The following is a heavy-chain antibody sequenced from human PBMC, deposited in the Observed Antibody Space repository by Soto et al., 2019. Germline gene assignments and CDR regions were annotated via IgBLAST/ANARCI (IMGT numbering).Heavy chain of an antibody. Sequence: PGGSLRLSCAASGFTFSSYWMSWVRQAPGKGLEWVANIKQDGSEKYYVDSVKGRFTISRDNAKNSLYLQMNSLRAEDTAVYYCAREVIEYCSSTSCHYYYYYYMDVWGKGTTVTVSS. D-gene: IGHD2-2*01. J-gene: IGHJ6*03. CDR1: GFTFSSYW. CDR2: IKQDGSEK. CDR3: AREVIEYCSSTSCHYYYYYYMDV. V-gene: IGHV3-7*01.